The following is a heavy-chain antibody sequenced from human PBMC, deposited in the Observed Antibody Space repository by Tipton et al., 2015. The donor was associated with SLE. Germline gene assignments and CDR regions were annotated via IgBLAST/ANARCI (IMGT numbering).Heavy chain of an antibody. D-gene: IGHD2-21*01. CDR2: VYYSGST. Sequence: TLSLTCTVSGGSINRSYWSWIRQPPGKGLEWIGYVYYSGSTNYNPSLKSRVTISMDPSKNQFSLKLNSVTAADTAIYYFARHVPSYCGGDCAHFDDWGQGTLVTVSS. CDR1: GGSINRSY. V-gene: IGHV4-59*08. J-gene: IGHJ4*02. CDR3: ARHVPSYCGGDCAHFDD.